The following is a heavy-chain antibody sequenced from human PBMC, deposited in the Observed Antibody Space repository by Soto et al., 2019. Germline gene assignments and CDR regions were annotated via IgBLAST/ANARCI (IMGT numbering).Heavy chain of an antibody. Sequence: QVQLLESGPGLVKPSETLSLTCTVSGGSISSYYWSWIRQPPGKGLEWIGYIYHSGSSNYNPSLKSRVPILLDTSKTQLSLKLSSVTAADTAVDYCARQRSVVVTPWWRDPWGQGTLVTVS. V-gene: IGHV4-59*08. CDR1: GGSISSYY. CDR2: IYHSGSS. J-gene: IGHJ5*02. D-gene: IGHD2-15*01. CDR3: ARQRSVVVTPWWRDP.